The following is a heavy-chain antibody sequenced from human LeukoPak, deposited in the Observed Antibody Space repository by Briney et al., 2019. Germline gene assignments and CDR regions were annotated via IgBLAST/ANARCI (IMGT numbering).Heavy chain of an antibody. CDR1: GYTFTSYD. J-gene: IGHJ6*02. D-gene: IGHD2-2*01. V-gene: IGHV1-8*01. CDR3: ARPSRHCSSTSCRFAAYYYYYGMDV. CDR2: MNPNSGNT. Sequence: ASVRVSCKASGYTFTSYDINWVRQATGQGLEWMGWMNPNSGNTGYAQKFQGRVTMTRNTSISTAYMELSSLRSEDTAVYYCARPSRHCSSTSCRFAAYYYYYGMDVWGQGTTVTVSS.